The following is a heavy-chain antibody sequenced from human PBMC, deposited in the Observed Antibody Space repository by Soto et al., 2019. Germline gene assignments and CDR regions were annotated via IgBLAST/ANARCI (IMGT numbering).Heavy chain of an antibody. CDR2: IYYSGST. J-gene: IGHJ5*02. V-gene: IGHV4-39*01. D-gene: IGHD4-17*01. CDR1: GGSMRSSSYY. CDR3: ARQYGPYTWFDP. Sequence: SETLSLTCTVSGGSMRSSSYYGGWIRQPPGKGLEWIGSIYYSGSTYYTASLKSRVTISVDTSKKQFSLKLSSGTAEDTAVYYCARQYGPYTWFDPWGQGTLVTVSS.